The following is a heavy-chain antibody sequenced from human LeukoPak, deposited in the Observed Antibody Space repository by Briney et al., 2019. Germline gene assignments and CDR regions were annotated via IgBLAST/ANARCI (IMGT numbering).Heavy chain of an antibody. CDR1: GFTFSSYW. J-gene: IGHJ4*02. CDR3: ARGQTTVTN. Sequence: GGSLRLSCAASGFTFSSYWMSWVGQAPGKELEWVPNIKQVGSEKYYVGSVKGRFTISRDNAKNSLYLQMNSLRAEDTAVYFCARGQTTVTNWGQGTLVTVSS. D-gene: IGHD4-17*01. V-gene: IGHV3-7*03. CDR2: IKQVGSEK.